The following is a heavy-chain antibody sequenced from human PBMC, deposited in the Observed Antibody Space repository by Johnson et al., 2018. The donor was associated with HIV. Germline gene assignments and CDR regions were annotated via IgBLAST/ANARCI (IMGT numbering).Heavy chain of an antibody. D-gene: IGHD6-25*01. CDR3: TTVGVGQRGGSFDI. CDR1: GFTFNNAW. Sequence: EQLVESGGGLVKPGGSLRLSCAVSGFTFNNAWVSWVRQAPGKGLEWVGRIKSKTDGGTTDYAAPVKGRFTFSRDASKNTLYVQMNSPNTEDTAVYYCTTVGVGQRGGSFDIWGQGTMVTVSS. CDR2: IKSKTDGGTT. J-gene: IGHJ3*02. V-gene: IGHV3-15*01.